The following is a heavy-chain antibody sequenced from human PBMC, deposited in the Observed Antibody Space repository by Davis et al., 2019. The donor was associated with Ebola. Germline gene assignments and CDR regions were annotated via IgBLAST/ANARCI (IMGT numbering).Heavy chain of an antibody. CDR1: GYTFTGYY. Sequence: ASVKVSCKASGYTFTGYYMHWVRQAPGQGLEWMGWISAYNGNTNYAQKLQGRVTMTTDTSTSTAYMELRSLRSDDTAVYYCARGFRIAAAGPGDYWGQGTLVTVSS. V-gene: IGHV1-18*04. CDR3: ARGFRIAAAGPGDY. CDR2: ISAYNGNT. J-gene: IGHJ4*02. D-gene: IGHD6-13*01.